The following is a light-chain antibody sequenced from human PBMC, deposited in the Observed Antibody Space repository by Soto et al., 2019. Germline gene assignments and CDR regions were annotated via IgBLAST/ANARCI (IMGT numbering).Light chain of an antibody. CDR3: CSYTRSTFYV. J-gene: IGLJ1*01. CDR1: SSDVGGYNH. CDR2: DAT. V-gene: IGLV2-14*03. Sequence: PVLTQPASVYGSPGQWITISCTGTSSDVGGYNHVSWYQHYPGKAPKLIIYDATNRPSGVSNRFSGSKSGNTASLTISGLQAEDEADYFCCSYTRSTFYVYGPGTKFTFL.